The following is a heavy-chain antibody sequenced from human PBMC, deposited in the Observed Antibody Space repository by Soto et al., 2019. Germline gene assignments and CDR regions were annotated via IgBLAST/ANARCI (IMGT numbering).Heavy chain of an antibody. J-gene: IGHJ4*02. D-gene: IGHD5-12*01. CDR1: GFTFHNYA. V-gene: IGHV3-9*01. CDR2: ISWNSGNI. CDR3: ARSDGYPFDY. Sequence: PGGSLRLSCAASGFTFHNYAMHWVRQAPGKGLEWVAGISWNSGNIDFGDSVKGRFTISRDNSKNTLYLQMNSLRAEDTAVYYCARSDGYPFDYWGQGTLVTVSS.